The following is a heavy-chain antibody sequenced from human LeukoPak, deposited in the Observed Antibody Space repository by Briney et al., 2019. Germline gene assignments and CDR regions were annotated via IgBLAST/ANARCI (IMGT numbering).Heavy chain of an antibody. CDR1: GGSISSGGYY. V-gene: IGHV4-31*03. Sequence: SETLSLTCTVSGGSISSGGYYRSWIRQHPGKGLEWIGYIYYSGSTYYNPSLKSRVTISVDTSKNQFSLKLSSVTAADTAVYYCARGQATMVRGVSNWFDPRGQGTLVTVSS. J-gene: IGHJ5*02. D-gene: IGHD3-10*01. CDR3: ARGQATMVRGVSNWFDP. CDR2: IYYSGST.